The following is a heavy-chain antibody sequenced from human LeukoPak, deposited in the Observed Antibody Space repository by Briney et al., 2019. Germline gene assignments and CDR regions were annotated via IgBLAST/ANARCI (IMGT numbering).Heavy chain of an antibody. D-gene: IGHD2-15*01. CDR1: GGSISSYY. J-gene: IGHJ5*02. CDR3: ARLSYCSGGACYSSSWFDP. Sequence: PSETLSLTCTFSGGSISSYYWSWIRQPPGKGLEWIGYISTSGSTNYNPSLKRRVTMSVDTSKNQFSLRLSSVTAADTAVYYCARLSYCSGGACYSSSWFDPWGQGTLVTVSS. V-gene: IGHV4-4*09. CDR2: ISTSGST.